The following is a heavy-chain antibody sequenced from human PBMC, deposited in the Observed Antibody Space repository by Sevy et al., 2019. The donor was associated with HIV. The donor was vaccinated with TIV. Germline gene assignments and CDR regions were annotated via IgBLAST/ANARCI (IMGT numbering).Heavy chain of an antibody. CDR1: GYTFTSYD. D-gene: IGHD3-9*01. Sequence: ASVKVSCKASGYTFTSYDISWVRQAPGQGLEWMGWISAYNGNTNYAQKVQGRVIMTTDTSTSTAYMELGSLRSDDTAVYYCARDRGPTYDILTGYLVHAYVDVWGKGTTVTVSS. CDR3: ARDRGPTYDILTGYLVHAYVDV. CDR2: ISAYNGNT. V-gene: IGHV1-18*01. J-gene: IGHJ6*03.